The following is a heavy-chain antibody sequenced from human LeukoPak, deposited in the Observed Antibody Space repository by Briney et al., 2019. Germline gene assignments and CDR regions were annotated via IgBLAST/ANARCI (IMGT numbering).Heavy chain of an antibody. D-gene: IGHD6-19*01. CDR3: ANAQYSSGWFGY. Sequence: PGGSLRLSCAASGFTFSSYGMHWVRQAPGKGLEWVAFIRYDGSNKYYADSVKGRFTISRDNSKNTLYPQMNSLRAEDTAVYYCANAQYSSGWFGYWGQGTLVTVSS. CDR2: IRYDGSNK. V-gene: IGHV3-30*02. J-gene: IGHJ4*02. CDR1: GFTFSSYG.